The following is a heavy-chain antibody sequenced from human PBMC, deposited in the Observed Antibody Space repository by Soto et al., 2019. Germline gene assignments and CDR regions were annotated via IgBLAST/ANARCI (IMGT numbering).Heavy chain of an antibody. CDR1: GYTFTSYD. Sequence: QVQLVQSGAEVKKPGASVKVSCKASGYTFTSYDINWVRQATGQGLEWMGWMNPNSGNTGYAQKFQGRVTMTRNTSISTAYMELSSLRSEDTAVYYCARGTYYDYVWGIYRYTAHNWFDPWGQGTLVTVSS. CDR2: MNPNSGNT. V-gene: IGHV1-8*01. D-gene: IGHD3-16*02. J-gene: IGHJ5*02. CDR3: ARGTYYDYVWGIYRYTAHNWFDP.